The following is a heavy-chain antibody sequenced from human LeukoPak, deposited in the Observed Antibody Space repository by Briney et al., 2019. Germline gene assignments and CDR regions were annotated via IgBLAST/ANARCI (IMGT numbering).Heavy chain of an antibody. CDR1: GGSISSYY. D-gene: IGHD3-3*01. Sequence: PSETLSLTCTVSGGSISSYYWSWIRQPPGKGLEWIGYIYYSGSTNYNPSLKSRVTISVDTSKNQFSLKLSSVTAADTAVYYCARVSFWSGQRAFDIWGQGTMVTVSS. CDR3: ARVSFWSGQRAFDI. CDR2: IYYSGST. V-gene: IGHV4-59*01. J-gene: IGHJ3*02.